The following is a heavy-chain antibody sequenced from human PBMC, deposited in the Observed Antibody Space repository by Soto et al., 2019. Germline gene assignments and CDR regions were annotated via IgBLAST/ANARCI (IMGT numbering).Heavy chain of an antibody. J-gene: IGHJ3*01. Sequence: QVQLVQSGAEVKKPGSSVKVSCKASGGTFSSYTISWVRQAPGQGLEWMGRIIPILGIAKYAQKFQGRVTITADKSTVTAYLELSSLSSVDTAVYYCACLPVAGVAFECWGQGTMVTVSS. V-gene: IGHV1-69*02. CDR1: GGTFSSYT. CDR2: IIPILGIA. D-gene: IGHD6-19*01. CDR3: ACLPVAGVAFEC.